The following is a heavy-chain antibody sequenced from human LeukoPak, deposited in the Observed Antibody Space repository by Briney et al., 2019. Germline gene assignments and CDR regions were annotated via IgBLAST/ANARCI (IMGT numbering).Heavy chain of an antibody. CDR1: GYTFTGYY. D-gene: IGHD2-15*01. J-gene: IGHJ5*02. CDR2: INPNSGGT. Sequence: ASVKVSCKASGYTFTGYYIHWVRQAPGQGLEWMGWINPNSGGTNYAQKFQGRVTMTRDTSISTAYMELSRLRSDDTAVYYCARGSPGYCSGGSCYQTEFDPWGQGTLVTVSS. CDR3: ARGSPGYCSGGSCYQTEFDP. V-gene: IGHV1-2*02.